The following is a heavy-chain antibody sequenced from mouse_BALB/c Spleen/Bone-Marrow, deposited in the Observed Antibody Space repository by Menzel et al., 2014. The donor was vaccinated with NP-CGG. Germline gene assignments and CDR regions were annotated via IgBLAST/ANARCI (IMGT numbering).Heavy chain of an antibody. Sequence: QVQLKESGAELVRPGTSVKVSCKASGYAFTNYLIELVKQRPGQGLEWIGVINPGSGGTNYNEKFKGKATLTADKSSSTAYMQLSSLTSDDSAVYFCARRDYAMDYWGQGTSVTVSS. J-gene: IGHJ4*01. CDR3: ARRDYAMDY. CDR1: GYAFTNYL. V-gene: IGHV1-54*01. CDR2: INPGSGGT.